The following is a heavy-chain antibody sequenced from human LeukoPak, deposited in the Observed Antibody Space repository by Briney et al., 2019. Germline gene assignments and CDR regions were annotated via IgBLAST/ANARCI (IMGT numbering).Heavy chain of an antibody. CDR1: GYNFTDYY. J-gene: IGHJ6*02. V-gene: IGHV1-8*02. CDR2: MNPNSGNT. D-gene: IGHD6-13*01. Sequence: GASVKVSCKASGYNFTDYYMHWVRQAPGQGLEWMGWMNPNSGNTGYAQKFQGGVTMTRNTSISTAYMELSSLRSEDTAVYYCARDSSSWYSGNYYYGMDVWGQGTTVTVYS. CDR3: ARDSSSWYSGNYYYGMDV.